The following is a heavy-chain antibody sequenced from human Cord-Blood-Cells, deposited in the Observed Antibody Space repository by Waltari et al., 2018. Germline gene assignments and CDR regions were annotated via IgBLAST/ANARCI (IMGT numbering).Heavy chain of an antibody. V-gene: IGHV4-59*01. D-gene: IGHD5-12*01. CDR3: ARLAAGYSGYDFDY. CDR2: IYYSGST. J-gene: IGHJ4*02. CDR1: GGSISSYY. Sequence: QVQLQESGPGLVKPSETLSLTCTVPGGSISSYYWSWIRQPPGKGLEWIGYIYYSGSTNYNPSLKSRVTISVDTSKNQFSLKLSSVTAADTAVYYCARLAAGYSGYDFDYWGQGTLVTVSS.